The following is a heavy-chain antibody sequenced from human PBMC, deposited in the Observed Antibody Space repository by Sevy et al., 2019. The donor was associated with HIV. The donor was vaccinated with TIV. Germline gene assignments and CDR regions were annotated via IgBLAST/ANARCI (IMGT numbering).Heavy chain of an antibody. CDR2: INHSGST. CDR3: AKHCTRTSCSHAFDI. D-gene: IGHD2-2*01. Sequence: SEILSLTCAVYGGSFSGYYWSCIRQPPGKGLEWIGEINHSGSTNYNPSLKSRVTISVDTSKNQFSLKLSSVTAADTAVYYCAKHCTRTSCSHAFDIWGQGTLVTVSS. J-gene: IGHJ3*02. V-gene: IGHV4-34*01. CDR1: GGSFSGYY.